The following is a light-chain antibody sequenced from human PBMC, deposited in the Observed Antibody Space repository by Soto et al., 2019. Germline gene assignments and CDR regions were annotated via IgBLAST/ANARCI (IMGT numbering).Light chain of an antibody. J-gene: IGKJ2*01. CDR2: AAY. CDR3: QQYNSYSRT. Sequence: DIQMTQSPSSLSASVGDRVTITCRASQKISNYLNWYQQKPGKAPRVLIFAAYRLQSGVPSRFSGSGSGTDFTLTISSLQPEDFATYYCQQYNSYSRTFGQGTKVDIK. V-gene: IGKV1-39*01. CDR1: QKISNY.